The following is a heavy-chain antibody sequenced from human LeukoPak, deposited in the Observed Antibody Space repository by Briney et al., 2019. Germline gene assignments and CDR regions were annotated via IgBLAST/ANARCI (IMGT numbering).Heavy chain of an antibody. D-gene: IGHD3-10*01. CDR3: ARSRYYGSKNDAFDI. V-gene: IGHV3-21*01. Sequence: GGSLRLSCAASGFTFSSCSMNWVRQAPGKGLEWVSSISSSSSYIYYADSVKGRFTISRDNAKNSLYLQMNSLRAEDTAVYYCARSRYYGSKNDAFDIWGQGTMVTVSS. CDR1: GFTFSSCS. CDR2: ISSSSSYI. J-gene: IGHJ3*02.